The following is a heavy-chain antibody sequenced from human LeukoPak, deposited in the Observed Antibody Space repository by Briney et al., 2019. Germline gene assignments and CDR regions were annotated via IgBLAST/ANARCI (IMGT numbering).Heavy chain of an antibody. CDR3: ARGYWFDP. V-gene: IGHV4-34*01. CDR1: GGSFSGYY. CDR2: INHSGST. Sequence: SETLSLTCAVYGGSFSGYYWSWIRQPPGKGLEWIGEINHSGSTNYNPSLKSRVTISVDTSRNQFSLKLSSVTAADTAVYYCARGYWFDPWGQGTLVTVSS. J-gene: IGHJ5*02.